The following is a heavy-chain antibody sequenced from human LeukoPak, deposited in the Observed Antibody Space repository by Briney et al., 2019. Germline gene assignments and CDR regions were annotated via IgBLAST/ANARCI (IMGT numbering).Heavy chain of an antibody. CDR3: AKDYRRDGYNYYFDY. J-gene: IGHJ4*02. D-gene: IGHD5-24*01. V-gene: IGHV3-30*18. Sequence: GGSLRLSCAASGFTFSNYGMHWVRQAPGEGLEWVAVISYDGSTEQYSDSVKGRSTISRDNSKNTLYLQMDSLRPEDTAVYYCAKDYRRDGYNYYFDYWGQGTLVTLSS. CDR2: ISYDGSTE. CDR1: GFTFSNYG.